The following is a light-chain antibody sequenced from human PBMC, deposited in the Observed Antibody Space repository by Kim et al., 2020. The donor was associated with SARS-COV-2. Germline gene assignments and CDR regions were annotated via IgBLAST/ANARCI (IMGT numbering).Light chain of an antibody. J-gene: IGLJ1*01. CDR2: QNR. Sequence: SYELTQPPSVSVSPGQTATITCSGDDLGNKYVTWYQQKPGQSPVLVMYQNRKRPSGIPERFSGSNSGNTATLTITGTQAMDEADYYCQACDSNTGVFGSGTKVTVL. CDR1: DLGNKY. CDR3: QACDSNTGV. V-gene: IGLV3-1*01.